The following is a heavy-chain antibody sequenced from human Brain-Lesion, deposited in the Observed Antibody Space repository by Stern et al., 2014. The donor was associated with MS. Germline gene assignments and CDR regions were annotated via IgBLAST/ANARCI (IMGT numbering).Heavy chain of an antibody. CDR2: IYYSGFT. J-gene: IGHJ4*02. Sequence: QLQLQESGPGLVKPSETLSLTCTVSGGSISSSTYYWAWIRQPPGKGLDVIGNIYYSGFTYYNPSLKSRVTISVDMSKNQFSLKLSSVTAADTAIYYCARHDSVPRPSQLYSARDRGPGYFDYWGQGTLVTVSS. V-gene: IGHV4-39*01. D-gene: IGHD1-26*01. CDR1: GGSISSSTYY. CDR3: ARHDSVPRPSQLYSARDRGPGYFDY.